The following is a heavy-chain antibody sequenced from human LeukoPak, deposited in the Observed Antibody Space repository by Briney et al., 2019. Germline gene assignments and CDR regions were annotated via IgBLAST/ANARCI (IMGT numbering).Heavy chain of an antibody. D-gene: IGHD3/OR15-3a*01. V-gene: IGHV3-23*01. CDR2: ISGSGGST. CDR3: AKAAGDWYYDY. CDR1: GFTFVDYG. Sequence: PGGSLRLSCATSGFTFVDYGLSWVRQAPGKGLEWVSAISGSGGSTPFADSVKGRFTSSRDNSKNTLYLQMNSLRAEDTAVYYCAKAAGDWYYDYWGQGTLVAVSS. J-gene: IGHJ4*02.